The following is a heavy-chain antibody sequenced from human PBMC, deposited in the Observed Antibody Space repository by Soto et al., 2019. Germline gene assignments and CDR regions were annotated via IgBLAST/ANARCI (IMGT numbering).Heavy chain of an antibody. J-gene: IGHJ4*02. D-gene: IGHD3-3*01. CDR3: ARGLEYDFWSGYQVAFDY. Sequence: QVQLVESGGGVVQPGRSLRLSCAASGFTFSSYGMHWVRQAPGKGLEWVAVIWYDGSNKYYADSVKGGFTISRDNSKNTLYLRRNRLVAEDTAVYYCARGLEYDFWSGYQVAFDYSGQGTLVTVSS. CDR1: GFTFSSYG. V-gene: IGHV3-33*01. CDR2: IWYDGSNK.